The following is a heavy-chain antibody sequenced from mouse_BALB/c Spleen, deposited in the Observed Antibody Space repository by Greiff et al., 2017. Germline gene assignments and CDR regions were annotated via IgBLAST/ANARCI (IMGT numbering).Heavy chain of an antibody. V-gene: IGHV5-6-5*01. Sequence: EVQGVESGGGLVKPGGSLKLSCAASGFTFSSYAMSWVRQTPEKRLEWVASISSGGSTYYPDSVKGRFTISRDNARNILYLQMNSLQADDTAIYYCAPLGYAMDYWGQGTSVTVSS. J-gene: IGHJ4*01. D-gene: IGHD6-1*01. CDR2: ISSGGST. CDR3: APLGYAMDY. CDR1: GFTFSSYA.